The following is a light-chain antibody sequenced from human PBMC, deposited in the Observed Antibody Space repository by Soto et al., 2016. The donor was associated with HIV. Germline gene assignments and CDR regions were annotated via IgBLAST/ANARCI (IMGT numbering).Light chain of an antibody. CDR1: QDIRND. Sequence: AIQMTQSPSSLSASVGDRVTITCRASQDIRNDLGWYQQKPGKAPKVLIYAASTLQSGVPSRFSGSGSGTDFTLNISCLQSEDFATYYCQQYHSYPYTFGQGTKLEIK. CDR3: QQYHSYPYT. J-gene: IGKJ2*01. V-gene: IGKV1-6*01. CDR2: AAS.